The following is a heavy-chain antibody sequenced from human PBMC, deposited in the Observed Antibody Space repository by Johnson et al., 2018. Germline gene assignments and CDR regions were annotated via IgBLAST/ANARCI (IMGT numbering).Heavy chain of an antibody. CDR2: IYYSDNA. V-gene: IGHV4-59*01. D-gene: IGHD3-10*01. J-gene: IGHJ4*02. CDR1: GGSISGYH. Sequence: QVQLQESGPGLVKPSETLSLTCTVSGGSISGYHWSWIRQPPGKGLEGIGFIYYSDNANYNPSLKSRLTMSVDTSKNQFSLKLSSVTAADTAVYYCARGVALDYWGQGTLVTVSS. CDR3: ARGVALDY.